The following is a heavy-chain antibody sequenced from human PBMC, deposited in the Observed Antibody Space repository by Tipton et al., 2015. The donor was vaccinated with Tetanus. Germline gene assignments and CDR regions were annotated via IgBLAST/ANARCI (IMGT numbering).Heavy chain of an antibody. CDR2: IYYSGST. V-gene: IGHV4-31*03. J-gene: IGHJ4*02. Sequence: TLSLTCTVSGGSISSGGYYWSWIRQHPGKGLEWIGYIYYSGSTYYNPSLKSRVTISVDTSKNQFSLKLSSVTAADTAVYYCARDEGSPMAQSQTPLGLDYWGQGTLVTVSS. D-gene: IGHD1-26*01. CDR1: GGSISSGGYY. CDR3: ARDEGSPMAQSQTPLGLDY.